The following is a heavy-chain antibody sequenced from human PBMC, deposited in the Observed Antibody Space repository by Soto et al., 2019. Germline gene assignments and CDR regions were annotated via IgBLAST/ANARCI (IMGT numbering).Heavy chain of an antibody. CDR3: ASAYYYDSSGYSTGGY. Sequence: GGSLRLSCAASGLTFSSYWMSWVRQAPGKGLEWVANIKQDGSQKYYVDSVKGRFTISRDNAKNSLYLQMNSLRVEDTAVYYCASAYYYDSSGYSTGGYWGQGTLVTVSS. CDR2: IKQDGSQK. CDR1: GLTFSSYW. D-gene: IGHD3-22*01. J-gene: IGHJ4*02. V-gene: IGHV3-7*01.